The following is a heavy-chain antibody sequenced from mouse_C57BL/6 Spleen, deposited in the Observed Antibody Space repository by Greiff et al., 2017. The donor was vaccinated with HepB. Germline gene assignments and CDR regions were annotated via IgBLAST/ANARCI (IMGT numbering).Heavy chain of an antibody. V-gene: IGHV5-4*01. CDR1: GFTFSSYA. CDR3: ARELGSEFAY. D-gene: IGHD4-1*01. CDR2: ISYGGSYT. J-gene: IGHJ3*01. Sequence: EVHLVESGGGLVKPGGSLKLSCAASGFTFSSYAMSWVRQTPEKRLEWVATISYGGSYTYYPDNVKGRFTISRDNAKNNLYLQMSQLKSEDTAMYYCARELGSEFAYWGQGTLVTVSA.